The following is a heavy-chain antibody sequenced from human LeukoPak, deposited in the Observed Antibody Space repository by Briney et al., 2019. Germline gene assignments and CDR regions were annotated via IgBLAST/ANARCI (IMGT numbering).Heavy chain of an antibody. CDR2: ISGSGGST. CDR1: GFTFSSYA. J-gene: IGHJ4*02. D-gene: IGHD3-10*01. CDR3: AKDSTESMAQGALFDY. Sequence: GGSLRLSCAASGFTFSSYAMSWVRQAPGKGLEWVSAISGSGGSTYYADSVKGRFTISRDNSKNTLYLQMNSLRAEDTAVYYCAKDSTESMAQGALFDYWGQGTLVTVSS. V-gene: IGHV3-23*01.